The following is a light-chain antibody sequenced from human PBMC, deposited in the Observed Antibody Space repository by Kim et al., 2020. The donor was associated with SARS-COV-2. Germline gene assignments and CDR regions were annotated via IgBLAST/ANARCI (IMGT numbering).Light chain of an antibody. J-gene: IGLJ2*01. CDR2: GDN. CDR3: VAWDDSLNGVV. Sequence: GQRVTISCSGSGSNIGTNTVNWYQQLPGTAPKLLIYGDNKRPSGVPDRFSGSKSGTSASLAISGLQSEDEADYYCVAWDDSLNGVVFGGGTQLTVL. CDR1: GSNIGTNT. V-gene: IGLV1-44*01.